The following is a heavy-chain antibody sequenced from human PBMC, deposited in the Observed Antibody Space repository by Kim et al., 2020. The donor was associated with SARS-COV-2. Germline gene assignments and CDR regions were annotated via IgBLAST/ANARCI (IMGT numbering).Heavy chain of an antibody. CDR2: IIPIFGAA. D-gene: IGHD6-13*01. Sequence: SVKVSCKASGGPFSSHGLSWVRQAPGQGLEWMGGIIPIFGAANYVQKFQGRVTITADESTTTAYMEVSSLRSEDAAIYYCARSSRYSSTWYNSGSFDYWGQGNRGTISS. J-gene: IGHJ4*02. V-gene: IGHV1-69*13. CDR1: GGPFSSHG. CDR3: ARSSRYSSTWYNSGSFDY.